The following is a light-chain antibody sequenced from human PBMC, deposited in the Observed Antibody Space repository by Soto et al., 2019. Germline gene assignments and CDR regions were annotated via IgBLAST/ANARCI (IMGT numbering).Light chain of an antibody. CDR1: QSISSY. CDR3: QQSYSTLWT. CDR2: AAS. J-gene: IGKJ1*01. Sequence: DIQMTQSPSSLSASVGDRVTITCRASQSISSYLNWYQQKPGKAPKLLIYAASSLQSGVPSRFSGSGSGTDFTLTISRLQPEDFATYSCQQSYSTLWTFGQGTKVEIK. V-gene: IGKV1-39*01.